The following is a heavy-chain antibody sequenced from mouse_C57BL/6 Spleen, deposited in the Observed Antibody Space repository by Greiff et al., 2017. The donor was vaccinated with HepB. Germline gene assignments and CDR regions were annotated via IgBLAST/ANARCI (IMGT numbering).Heavy chain of an antibody. Sequence: QVQLQQSGAELVKPGASVKISCKASGYAFSSYWMNWVKQRPGKGLEWIGQIYPGDGDTNYNGKFKGKATLTADKSSSTAYMQLSSLTSEDSAVYFCARGRPTYATDYWGQGTSVPVPS. CDR2: IYPGDGDT. V-gene: IGHV1-80*01. CDR3: ARGRPTYATDY. CDR1: GYAFSSYW. J-gene: IGHJ4*01.